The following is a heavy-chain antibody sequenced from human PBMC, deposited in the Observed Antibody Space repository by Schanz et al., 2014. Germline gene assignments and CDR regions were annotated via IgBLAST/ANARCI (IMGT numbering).Heavy chain of an antibody. J-gene: IGHJ6*02. Sequence: QVPLVQSGAEVKKPGSSVTVSCKASGGTFRSYTVSWVRQAPGQGLEWMGRITPTLGKVDYAQKFQGRVTITADKSTSTAYMELSSLRSEDTAVYYCARADCTNGVCSQNYFGMDVWGQGTTVTVSS. CDR3: ARADCTNGVCSQNYFGMDV. CDR1: GGTFRSYT. CDR2: ITPTLGKV. V-gene: IGHV1-69*02. D-gene: IGHD2-8*01.